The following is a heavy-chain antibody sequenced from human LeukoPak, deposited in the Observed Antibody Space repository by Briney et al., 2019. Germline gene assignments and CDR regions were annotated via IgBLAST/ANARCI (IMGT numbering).Heavy chain of an antibody. Sequence: GGSLRLSCTASGFIFSGSWMAWIRQAPGKGLEWVAIIKKDGSEKYYVDSMKGRFTISRDNAKNSLSLQMNSLRAEDTAVYYCARDPGYRNYYDSSGYDFDYWGQGTLVTVAS. D-gene: IGHD3-22*01. V-gene: IGHV3-7*01. CDR1: GFIFSGSW. J-gene: IGHJ4*02. CDR2: IKKDGSEK. CDR3: ARDPGYRNYYDSSGYDFDY.